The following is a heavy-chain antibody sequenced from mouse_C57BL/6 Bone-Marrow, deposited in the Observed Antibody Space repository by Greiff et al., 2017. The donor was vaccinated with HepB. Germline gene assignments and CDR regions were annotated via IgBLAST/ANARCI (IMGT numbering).Heavy chain of an antibody. J-gene: IGHJ4*01. CDR3: ARQGTAQATGAMDY. CDR2: ISNLAYSI. Sequence: EVQGVESGGGLVQPGGSLKLSCAASGFTFSDYGMAWVRQAPRKGPEWVAFISNLAYSIYYADTVTGRFTISRENAKNTLYLEMSSLRSEDTAMYYCARQGTAQATGAMDYWGQGTSVTVSS. D-gene: IGHD3-2*02. V-gene: IGHV5-15*01. CDR1: GFTFSDYG.